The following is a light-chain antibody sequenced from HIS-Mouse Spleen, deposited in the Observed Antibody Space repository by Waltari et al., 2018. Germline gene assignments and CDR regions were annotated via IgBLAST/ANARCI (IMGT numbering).Light chain of an antibody. CDR2: KDS. Sequence: LTQPASVSGSPGQSITCSGDALPKQYAYWYQQKPGQAPVLVIYKDSERPSGIPERFSGSSSGTTVTLTISGVQAEDEADYYCQSADSSGTYSVVFGGGTKLTVL. J-gene: IGLJ2*01. CDR3: QSADSSGTYSVV. CDR1: ALPKQY. V-gene: IGLV3-25*03.